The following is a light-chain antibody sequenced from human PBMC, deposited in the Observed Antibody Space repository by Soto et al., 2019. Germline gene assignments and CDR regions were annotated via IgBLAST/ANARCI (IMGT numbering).Light chain of an antibody. CDR2: KAS. V-gene: IGKV1-5*03. CDR1: ESINIW. Sequence: GDRVTITCRASESINIWLAWFQQKPGKAPKLLISKASTLESGVPSRFSGSGSGTEFTLTISSLQPDDFATYHCQQYHIHSTFGQGTKVDIK. CDR3: QQYHIHST. J-gene: IGKJ1*01.